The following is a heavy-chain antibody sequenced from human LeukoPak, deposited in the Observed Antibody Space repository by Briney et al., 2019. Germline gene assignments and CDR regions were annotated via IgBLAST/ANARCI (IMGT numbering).Heavy chain of an antibody. CDR2: IYYSGST. CDR3: ARRRGDFWSDYYAFDY. CDR1: GGSISSGGYY. V-gene: IGHV4-31*03. Sequence: PSQTLSLTCTVSGGSISSGGYYWSWIRQHPGKGLEWIGYIYYSGSTEYNPSLTSRVTISLDTSKNQFSLRLSSVTAADTAVYYCARRRGDFWSDYYAFDYWGQGTLVTISS. D-gene: IGHD3-3*01. J-gene: IGHJ4*02.